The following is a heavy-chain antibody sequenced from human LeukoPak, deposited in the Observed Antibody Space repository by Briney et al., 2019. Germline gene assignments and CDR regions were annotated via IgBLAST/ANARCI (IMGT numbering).Heavy chain of an antibody. CDR3: ARSRYTLERFDY. Sequence: SETLSLTCTVSGGSISSYYWNWIRQPAGKGLEWIGRIYTSGSTNYNPSLKSRVIMSVDTSQNQFSLKLSSVTAADTAVYYCARSRYTLERFDYWGQGTPVTVSS. D-gene: IGHD5-18*01. J-gene: IGHJ4*02. CDR2: IYTSGST. V-gene: IGHV4-4*07. CDR1: GGSISSYY.